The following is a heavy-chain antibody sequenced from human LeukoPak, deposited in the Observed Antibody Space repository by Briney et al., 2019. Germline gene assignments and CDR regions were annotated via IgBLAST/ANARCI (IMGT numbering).Heavy chain of an antibody. Sequence: SETLSLTCTVSGGSISSYYWSWIRQPPGKGLEWIGEINHSGSTNYNPSLKSRVTISVDTSKNQFSLKLSSVTAADTAVYYCARGRGGYSYGYSVGPGVFWVTWGQGTLVTVSS. V-gene: IGHV4-34*01. D-gene: IGHD5-18*01. CDR2: INHSGST. CDR3: ARGRGGYSYGYSVGPGVFWVT. CDR1: GGSISSYY. J-gene: IGHJ5*02.